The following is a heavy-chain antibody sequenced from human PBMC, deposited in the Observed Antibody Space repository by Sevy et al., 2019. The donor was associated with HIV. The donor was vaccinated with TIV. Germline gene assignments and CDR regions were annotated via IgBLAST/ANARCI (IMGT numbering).Heavy chain of an antibody. CDR2: IIYDGSMK. Sequence: GGSLRLSCAASGFTFSSYTMHWVRQAPGKGLEWVANIIYDGSMKYCADSVNRRFTISRDNSKNTLYLQMNSLRAEDTAVYYCARDQHDYAGNVRTGWFDPWGQGILVTVSS. J-gene: IGHJ5*02. V-gene: IGHV3-30-3*01. CDR1: GFTFSSYT. CDR3: ARDQHDYAGNVRTGWFDP. D-gene: IGHD4-17*01.